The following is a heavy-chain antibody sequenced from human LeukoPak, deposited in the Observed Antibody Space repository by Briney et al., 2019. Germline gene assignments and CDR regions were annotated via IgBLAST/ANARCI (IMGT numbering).Heavy chain of an antibody. D-gene: IGHD1-26*01. Sequence: PGGSLRLSCTASGVSFSRHAMSWVRQAPGKGPQWVSGITGSGGSTYYAESVKGRLTISRDNSKNTLYLQMNSLRVEDTAIYFCATRPASETYFAVFDYWGQGTLVTVSS. CDR3: ATRPASETYFAVFDY. CDR1: GVSFSRHA. J-gene: IGHJ4*02. CDR2: ITGSGGST. V-gene: IGHV3-23*01.